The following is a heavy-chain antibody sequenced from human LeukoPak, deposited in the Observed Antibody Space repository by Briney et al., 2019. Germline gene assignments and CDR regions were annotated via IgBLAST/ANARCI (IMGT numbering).Heavy chain of an antibody. CDR3: ARRDYDILTGYYYYFDY. CDR1: GYSFTSYW. J-gene: IGHJ4*02. Sequence: GESLKISWNGSGYSFTSYWIGWVRQMPGKGLEWVGIIYPGDSDTRYSPSFQGQVTISADKSISTAYLQWSSLKASDTAMYYCARRDYDILTGYYYYFDYWGQGTLVTVSS. CDR2: IYPGDSDT. D-gene: IGHD3-9*01. V-gene: IGHV5-51*01.